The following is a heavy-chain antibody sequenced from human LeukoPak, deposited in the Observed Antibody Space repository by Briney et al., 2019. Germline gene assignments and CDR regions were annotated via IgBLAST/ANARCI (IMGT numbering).Heavy chain of an antibody. J-gene: IGHJ4*02. CDR3: ARDRDYSNTERGFDY. Sequence: GASVTVSCTASGYTFTDYYIHWVRQAPGQGLEWMGWINPNSGETNSAQKFQGRVTMTGDTSISTAYMELRRVTSDDTAVYYCARDRDYSNTERGFDYWGQGTLVTVSS. V-gene: IGHV1-2*02. CDR2: INPNSGET. CDR1: GYTFTDYY. D-gene: IGHD4-11*01.